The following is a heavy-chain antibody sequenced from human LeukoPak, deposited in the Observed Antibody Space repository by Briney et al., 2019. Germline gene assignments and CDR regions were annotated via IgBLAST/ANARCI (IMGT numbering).Heavy chain of an antibody. Sequence: SETLSLTCAVYGGSFSGYYWSWVRQPPGKGLEWIGEINHSVSPNYNPSLKSRVTISVDASKTQFSLKLSSVTAADTAVYYCASTNDYGSGSWWFDPWGQGTLVTVSS. CDR2: INHSVSP. V-gene: IGHV4-34*01. CDR1: GGSFSGYY. D-gene: IGHD3-10*01. J-gene: IGHJ5*02. CDR3: ASTNDYGSGSWWFDP.